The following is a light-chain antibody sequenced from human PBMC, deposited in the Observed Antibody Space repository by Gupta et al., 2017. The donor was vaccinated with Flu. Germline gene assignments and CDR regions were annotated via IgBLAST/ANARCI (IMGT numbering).Light chain of an antibody. Sequence: DTVLTQSPEFQAVTPKETVTIPCRASEGLGSNSNWFQQNPHKSPRLLIKYVSDSVPGVPSRFSGSASGTDYTLTMHGLEPEDAATYYCQYTNDLRPSFGQGTKLEI. CDR3: QYTNDLRPS. J-gene: IGKJ2*03. V-gene: IGKV6-21*01. CDR2: YVS. CDR1: EGLGSN.